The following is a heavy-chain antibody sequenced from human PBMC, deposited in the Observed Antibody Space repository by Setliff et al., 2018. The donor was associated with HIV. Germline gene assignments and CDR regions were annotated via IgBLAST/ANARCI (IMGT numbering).Heavy chain of an antibody. CDR3: ARGGCSGGSCYSGAFEI. J-gene: IGHJ3*02. V-gene: IGHV4-30-4*08. CDR2: IYYSGNT. Sequence: NPSETLSLTCTVSGGSISSGDYYWTWIRQPPGKGLEWIGYIYYSGNTYSNPSLKSRITISIDTSKNQFSLRLNSVTAADTAVYYCARGGCSGGSCYSGAFEIWGQGTMVTVSS. D-gene: IGHD2-15*01. CDR1: GGSISSGDYY.